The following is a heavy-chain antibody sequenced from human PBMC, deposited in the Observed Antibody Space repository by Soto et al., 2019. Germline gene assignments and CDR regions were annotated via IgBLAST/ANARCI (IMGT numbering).Heavy chain of an antibody. Sequence: PGGSLRLSCAGSGFTFSSYSMNWVRQAPGKGLEWVSSISSGSASISYPDSVKGRFTISRDNAKNSLYLQMNSLRAEDTAVYYCARGSPRSCSGGSCYSGSEVPLFDYWGQGTLVTVSS. CDR3: ARGSPRSCSGGSCYSGSEVPLFDY. J-gene: IGHJ4*02. CDR2: ISSGSASI. CDR1: GFTFSSYS. D-gene: IGHD2-15*01. V-gene: IGHV3-21*01.